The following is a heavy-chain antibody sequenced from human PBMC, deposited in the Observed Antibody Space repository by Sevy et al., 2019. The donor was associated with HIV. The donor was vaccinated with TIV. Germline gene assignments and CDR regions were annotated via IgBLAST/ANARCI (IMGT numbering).Heavy chain of an antibody. CDR2: ISGSGGNT. CDR3: AKDGLWLSVAY. J-gene: IGHJ4*02. V-gene: IGHV3-23*01. CDR1: GFTFSSYA. Sequence: WGSLRLSCAASGFTFSSYAMTWVRQAPGKGLEWVSSISGSGGNTYYADSVKGRFTISRDSSKNTVSLQMNSLRAEDTAVYYCAKDGLWLSVAYWGQGTLVTVSS. D-gene: IGHD5-18*01.